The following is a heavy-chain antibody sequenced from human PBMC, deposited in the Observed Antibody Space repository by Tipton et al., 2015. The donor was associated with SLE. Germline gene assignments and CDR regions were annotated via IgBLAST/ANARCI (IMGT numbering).Heavy chain of an antibody. J-gene: IGHJ4*02. V-gene: IGHV1-18*01. CDR2: ISAYNGNT. CDR3: ARSLSDIVVAPAAIPFDY. D-gene: IGHD2-2*01. CDR1: GYTFTSYG. Sequence: QSGAEVKKPGASVKVSCKASGYTFTSYGISWVRQAPGQGLEWMGWISAYNGNTNYAQKLQGRVTMTTDTSTSTAYMELRSLRSDDTAVYYCARSLSDIVVAPAAIPFDYWGQGTLVTVSS.